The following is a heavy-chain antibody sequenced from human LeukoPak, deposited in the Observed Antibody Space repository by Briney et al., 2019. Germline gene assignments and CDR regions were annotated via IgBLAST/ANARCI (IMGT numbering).Heavy chain of an antibody. D-gene: IGHD6-6*01. CDR1: GYSFTGYY. V-gene: IGHV1-2*02. CDR3: ARKSAARRTSEFDY. Sequence: GASVKVSCKASGYSFTGYYMHWVRQAPGQGLEWMGWINPNSGGTNYAQKFQGRVTMTRDTSISTAYMELSSLGSDDTAVFYCARKSAARRTSEFDYWGQGTPVTVSS. J-gene: IGHJ4*02. CDR2: INPNSGGT.